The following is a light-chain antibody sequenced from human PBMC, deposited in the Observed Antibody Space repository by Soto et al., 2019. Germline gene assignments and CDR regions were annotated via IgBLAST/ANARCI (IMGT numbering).Light chain of an antibody. CDR3: CSYAGSYTYV. CDR1: SSDVGAYNY. CDR2: EVS. J-gene: IGLJ1*01. V-gene: IGLV2-14*01. Sequence: QSVLAQPASVSGSLGQSITISCTGTSSDVGAYNYVSWYQQQPGKAPKLMISEVSNRPSGVSNRFSGSKSGNTASLTISGLQAEDEADCYCCSYAGSYTYVFGTGTKVTVL.